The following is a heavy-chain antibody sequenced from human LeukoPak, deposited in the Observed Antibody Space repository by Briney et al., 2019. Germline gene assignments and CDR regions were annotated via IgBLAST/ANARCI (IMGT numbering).Heavy chain of an antibody. Sequence: LQTLSLTCTVSGGSISSGGYYWSWIRQHPGKGLEWIGYIYYSGSTYYNPSLKGRVTISVDTSKNQFSLKLSSVTAADTAVYYCARGVGRIYYYDSSGYYYFDYWGQGTLVTVSS. J-gene: IGHJ4*02. CDR3: ARGVGRIYYYDSSGYYYFDY. CDR2: IYYSGST. D-gene: IGHD3-22*01. CDR1: GGSISSGGYY. V-gene: IGHV4-31*03.